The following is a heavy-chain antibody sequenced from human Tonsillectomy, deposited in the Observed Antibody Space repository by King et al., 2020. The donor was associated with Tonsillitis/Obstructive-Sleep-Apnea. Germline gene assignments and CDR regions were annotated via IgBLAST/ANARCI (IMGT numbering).Heavy chain of an antibody. CDR3: ARGGGYDFWSGYYNNWFDP. J-gene: IGHJ5*02. D-gene: IGHD3-3*01. V-gene: IGHV4-59*01. CDR2: IYDSGST. Sequence: PLQESGPGLVKPSETLSLTCTVSGGSISSYYWSWIRQPPGKGLEWIGYIYDSGSTKHNPSLQSRVTISVDKSKNHFSLKLSSVTAADTAVYYCARGGGYDFWSGYYNNWFDPWGQGTLVTVSS. CDR1: GGSISSYY.